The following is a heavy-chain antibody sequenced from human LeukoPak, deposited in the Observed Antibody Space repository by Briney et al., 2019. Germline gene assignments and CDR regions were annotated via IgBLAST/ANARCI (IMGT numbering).Heavy chain of an antibody. Sequence: ASVRVSCTTSGYIFTVYYIYWVRQAPGQGFEWMGWIDPNSGGTNSSQKFQDRVSMARDTSVSTAYMELSRLRSDDTAIYFCTRKGRSTLDYWGQGTLVTLSS. CDR2: IDPNSGGT. J-gene: IGHJ4*02. CDR1: GYIFTVYY. V-gene: IGHV1-2*02. D-gene: IGHD1-26*01. CDR3: TRKGRSTLDY.